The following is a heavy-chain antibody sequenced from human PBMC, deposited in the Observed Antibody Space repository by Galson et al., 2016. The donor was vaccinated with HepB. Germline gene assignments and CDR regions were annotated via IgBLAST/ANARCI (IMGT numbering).Heavy chain of an antibody. CDR2: INTNTGKP. CDR1: GYSFTRFA. V-gene: IGHV7-4-1*02. J-gene: IGHJ4*02. CDR3: ARGEGGPYFYDGSDGDY. D-gene: IGHD3-22*01. Sequence: SVKVSCKASGYSFTRFAINWVRQAPGQGLEWMGWINTNTGKPTYAQGLTGRFVFSLDTSVSTAYLRISSLKAEDTAVYYCARGEGGPYFYDGSDGDYWGQGTLVTVSS.